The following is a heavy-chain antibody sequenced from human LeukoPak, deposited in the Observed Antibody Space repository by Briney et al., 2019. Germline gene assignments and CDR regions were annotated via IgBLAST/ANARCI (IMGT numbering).Heavy chain of an antibody. D-gene: IGHD3-22*01. Sequence: ASVKVSCKASGYTFTSYGISWVRQAPGQGLEWMGWISAYNGNTNYAQKLQGRVTMTTDTSTSTAYMELRSLRSDDTAVYYCARDLGSSGYYYEPDAFDIWGQGTMVTVSS. CDR1: GYTFTSYG. V-gene: IGHV1-18*01. J-gene: IGHJ3*02. CDR2: ISAYNGNT. CDR3: ARDLGSSGYYYEPDAFDI.